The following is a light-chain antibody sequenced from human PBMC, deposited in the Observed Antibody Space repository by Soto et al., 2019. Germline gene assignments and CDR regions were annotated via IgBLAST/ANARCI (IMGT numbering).Light chain of an antibody. Sequence: DIVMTQSPATLSVSPGETVTLSCKASQSLNRNVAWYQQKPGQAPRVLIYGASASATDIPDRFRGSGSGAEYSLTITNLHSNGVVFYYCQQYDKWPHTFGLGTKLEIK. J-gene: IGKJ2*01. CDR3: QQYDKWPHT. V-gene: IGKV3-15*01. CDR2: GAS. CDR1: QSLNRN.